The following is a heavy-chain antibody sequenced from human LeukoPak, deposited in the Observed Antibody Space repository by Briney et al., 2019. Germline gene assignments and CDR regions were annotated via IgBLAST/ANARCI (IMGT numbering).Heavy chain of an antibody. D-gene: IGHD3-16*01. CDR2: IWYDGSNK. CDR1: GFTFSSYG. J-gene: IGHJ4*02. V-gene: IGHV3-33*01. CDR3: ARDAGGFDY. Sequence: GGSLRLSCAASGFTFSSYGMHWVRQAPGKGLEWVAVIWYDGSNKYYADSVKGRFTISRDNSKNTLYLQMNSLSADDTAVYYCARDAGGFDYWGQGTLVTVSS.